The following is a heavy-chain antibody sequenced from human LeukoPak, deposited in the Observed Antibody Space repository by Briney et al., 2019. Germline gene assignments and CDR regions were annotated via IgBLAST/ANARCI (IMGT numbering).Heavy chain of an antibody. Sequence: RPSETLSLTCTVSGVSISTYDWSWIRQPPGKGLEWIAYIYNSGSTNSNPSLKSRVTISVDTSKNQFSLRLSSVTAEDTAGYYCARIYYDSGAYYRRAFDIWGQGTMVSVSS. CDR2: IYNSGST. D-gene: IGHD3-22*01. J-gene: IGHJ3*02. V-gene: IGHV4-59*01. CDR3: ARIYYDSGAYYRRAFDI. CDR1: GVSISTYD.